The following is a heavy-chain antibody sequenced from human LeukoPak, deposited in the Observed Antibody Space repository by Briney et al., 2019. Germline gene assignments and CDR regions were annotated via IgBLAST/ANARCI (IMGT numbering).Heavy chain of an antibody. Sequence: PSETLSLTCAVYGGSFSGYYWSWIRQPPGKGLEWIGEINHSGSTNYNPSLKSRVTISVDTSKNQFSLKLNSVTAADTAVYYCARENGSGSYLYWGQGTLVTVSS. CDR1: GGSFSGYY. V-gene: IGHV4-34*01. J-gene: IGHJ4*02. CDR3: ARENGSGSYLY. CDR2: INHSGST. D-gene: IGHD3-10*01.